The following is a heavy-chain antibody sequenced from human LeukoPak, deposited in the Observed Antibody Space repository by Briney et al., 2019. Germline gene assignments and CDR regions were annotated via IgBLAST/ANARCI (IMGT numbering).Heavy chain of an antibody. CDR1: GFTFSDYS. V-gene: IGHV3-21*01. Sequence: GGSLRLSCAASGFTFSDYSMNWVRQAPGKGLEWVSFISSSIYYADSVKGRFTISRDNAKNSLYLQMNSLRAEDTAVYYCARLMRRVDTAMVDYWGQGTLVTVSS. D-gene: IGHD5-18*01. CDR3: ARLMRRVDTAMVDY. CDR2: ISSSI. J-gene: IGHJ4*02.